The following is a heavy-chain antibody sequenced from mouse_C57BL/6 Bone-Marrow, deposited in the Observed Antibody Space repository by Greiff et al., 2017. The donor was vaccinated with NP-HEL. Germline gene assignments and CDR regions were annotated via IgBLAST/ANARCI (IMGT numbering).Heavy chain of an antibody. V-gene: IGHV1-78*01. CDR2: IYPRDGST. D-gene: IGHD1-1*01. Sequence: VQLQQSDAELVKPGASVKISCKVSGYTFTDHTIHWMKQRPEQGLEWIGYIYPRDGSTKYSEKFKGKATLTADKSSSTAYMQLNSLTSEDSAVYFCARSYYYGSSFYYFDYWGQGTTLTVSS. J-gene: IGHJ2*01. CDR1: GYTFTDHT. CDR3: ARSYYYGSSFYYFDY.